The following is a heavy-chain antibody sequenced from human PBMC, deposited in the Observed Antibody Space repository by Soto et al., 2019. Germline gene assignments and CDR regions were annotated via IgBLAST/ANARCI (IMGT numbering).Heavy chain of an antibody. D-gene: IGHD6-19*01. V-gene: IGHV1-3*01. J-gene: IGHJ5*02. Sequence: ASVKVSCKASGYTFTSYAMHWVRQAPGQGLEWMGWINAGNGNTKYSQKFQGRVTITRDTSASTAYMELSSLRSEDTAVYYCARGLYSSGWYGWFDPWGQGTPVTVSS. CDR3: ARGLYSSGWYGWFDP. CDR1: GYTFTSYA. CDR2: INAGNGNT.